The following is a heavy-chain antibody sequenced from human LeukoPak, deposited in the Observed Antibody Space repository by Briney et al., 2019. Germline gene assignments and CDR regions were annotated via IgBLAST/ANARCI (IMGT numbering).Heavy chain of an antibody. Sequence: PSETLSLTCTVSGGSISSHYWTWIRQPPGKGLEWIGYIYNTGSTSYNPSLKSRVTISLDTSKNQFSLKLTSVTAADTAIYFCARDDYGVFDAFDVWGQGTVVTVSS. CDR3: ARDDYGVFDAFDV. V-gene: IGHV4-59*08. D-gene: IGHD3-16*01. CDR2: IYNTGST. CDR1: GGSISSHY. J-gene: IGHJ3*01.